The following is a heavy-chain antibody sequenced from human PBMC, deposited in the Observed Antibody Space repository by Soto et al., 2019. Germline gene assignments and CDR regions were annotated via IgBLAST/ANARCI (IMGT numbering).Heavy chain of an antibody. J-gene: IGHJ5*02. CDR2: INHSGST. D-gene: IGHD4-17*01. V-gene: IGHV4-34*01. Sequence: PSETLSLTCAVYGGSFSGYYWSWIRQPPGKGLEWIGEINHSGSTNYNASLKSRITISIDTSKNQFSLKLTSVTAADTAVYYCASLHGARFDPWGQGTLVTVSS. CDR1: GGSFSGYY. CDR3: ASLHGARFDP.